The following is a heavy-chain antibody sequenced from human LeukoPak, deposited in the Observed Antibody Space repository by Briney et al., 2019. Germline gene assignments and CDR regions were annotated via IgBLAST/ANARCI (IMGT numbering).Heavy chain of an antibody. J-gene: IGHJ4*02. V-gene: IGHV3-23*01. Sequence: GGSLRLSFAASGFTFSSYAMSWVRQAPGKGLEWVSAISGSGGSTYYAGSVKGRFTISRDNSKNTLYLQMNSLRAEDTAVYYCAKDEGQRWLQFGGQGTLVTVSS. CDR2: ISGSGGST. D-gene: IGHD5-24*01. CDR1: GFTFSSYA. CDR3: AKDEGQRWLQF.